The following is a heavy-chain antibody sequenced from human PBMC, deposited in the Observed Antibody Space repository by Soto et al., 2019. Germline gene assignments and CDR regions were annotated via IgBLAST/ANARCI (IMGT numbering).Heavy chain of an antibody. Sequence: EVQLVESGGGLVQPGGSLRLSCAASGFTLSSYWMSWVRQAPGKGLEWVANIKQDGSEKYYVDSVKSRFTISSATAKSSLSLQLNLVRAEDSPVYYCAREYGLSYSPRYYGMDVWGPGTTVTVSS. J-gene: IGHJ6*02. V-gene: IGHV3-7*05. D-gene: IGHD2-21*01. CDR2: IKQDGSEK. CDR1: GFTLSSYW. CDR3: AREYGLSYSPRYYGMDV.